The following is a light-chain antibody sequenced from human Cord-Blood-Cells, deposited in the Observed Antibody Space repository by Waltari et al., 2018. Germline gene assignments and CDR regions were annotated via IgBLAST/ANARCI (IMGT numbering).Light chain of an antibody. CDR2: EVS. Sequence: QSALTQPASVSGSPGQSITISCTGTSSDVGGCNDVSWYQQHPGKAPKLMIYEVSNRPSGVSNRFSGSKSGNTASLTISGLQAEDEADYYCSSYTSSSNYVFGTGTKVTVL. V-gene: IGLV2-14*01. CDR1: SSDVGGCND. CDR3: SSYTSSSNYV. J-gene: IGLJ1*01.